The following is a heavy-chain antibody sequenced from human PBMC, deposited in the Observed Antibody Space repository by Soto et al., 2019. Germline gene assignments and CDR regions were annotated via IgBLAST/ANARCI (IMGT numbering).Heavy chain of an antibody. CDR1: GYTFTRYA. V-gene: IGHV1-3*01. J-gene: IGHJ5*02. D-gene: IGHD3-10*01. Sequence: ASVKVSCKASGYTFTRYAMHWVRQAPGQRLEWMGWINPGNGNTKYSQRFQGRVTITRDTSASTAYMELSSLRSDDTAVYYCARGVGSGSYYNQYNWFDPWGQGTLVTV. CDR2: INPGNGNT. CDR3: ARGVGSGSYYNQYNWFDP.